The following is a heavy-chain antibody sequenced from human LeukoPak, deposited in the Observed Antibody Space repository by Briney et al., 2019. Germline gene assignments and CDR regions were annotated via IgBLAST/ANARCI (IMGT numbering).Heavy chain of an antibody. CDR3: ARDLYYYDSSGYYYVYDY. V-gene: IGHV3-66*01. CDR1: GFTVSSNY. Sequence: GGSLRLSCAASGFTVSSNYMSWVRQAPGKGLEWVSVIYSGGSTYYADSVKGRFTISRDNSKNTLYLQMNSLRAEDTAVYYCARDLYYYDSSGYYYVYDYWGQGTLVTVSS. CDR2: IYSGGST. D-gene: IGHD3-22*01. J-gene: IGHJ4*02.